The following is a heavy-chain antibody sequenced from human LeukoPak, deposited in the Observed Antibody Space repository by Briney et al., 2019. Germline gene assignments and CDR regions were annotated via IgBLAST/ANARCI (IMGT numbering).Heavy chain of an antibody. CDR1: GFTFSSYG. CDR3: AKDAPRGYYFDY. CDR2: ISGSGGST. Sequence: PGGTLRLSCAASGFTFSSYGMSWVRQAPGKGLEWVSAISGSGGSTYYADSVKGRFTISRDNSKNTLYLQMNSLRAEDTAVYYYAKDAPRGYYFDYWGQGTLVTVSS. V-gene: IGHV3-23*01. J-gene: IGHJ4*02. D-gene: IGHD3-10*01.